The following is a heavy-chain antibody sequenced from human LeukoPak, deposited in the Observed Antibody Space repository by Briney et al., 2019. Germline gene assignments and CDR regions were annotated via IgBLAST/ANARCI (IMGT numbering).Heavy chain of an antibody. J-gene: IGHJ4*02. CDR1: GFTFSSYG. CDR2: ISGSGGST. Sequence: PGGSLRLSCAASGFTFSSYGMSWVRQAPGKGLEWVSAISGSGGSTYYADSVKGRFTISRDNSKNTLYLQMNSLRAEDTAVYYCAKPSGSYSPRGYFDYWGQGTLVTVSS. V-gene: IGHV3-23*01. CDR3: AKPSGSYSPRGYFDY. D-gene: IGHD1-26*01.